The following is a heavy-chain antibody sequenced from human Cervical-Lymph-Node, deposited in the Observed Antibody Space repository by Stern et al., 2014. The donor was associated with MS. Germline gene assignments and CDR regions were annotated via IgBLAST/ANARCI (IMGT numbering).Heavy chain of an antibody. D-gene: IGHD6-13*01. J-gene: IGHJ4*02. Sequence: QVQLLESGGGVVQPGRSLRLSCAASGFTFITYSMHWVRQAPGKGLEWVAVISSDGSNKWYADSVEGRITISRDNSKNTVYLQMNSLTTEDTAVYYCAGASDGNSWFGSVWSPFHYWGQGTLVTVSS. V-gene: IGHV3-30*04. CDR2: ISSDGSNK. CDR1: GFTFITYS. CDR3: AGASDGNSWFGSVWSPFHY.